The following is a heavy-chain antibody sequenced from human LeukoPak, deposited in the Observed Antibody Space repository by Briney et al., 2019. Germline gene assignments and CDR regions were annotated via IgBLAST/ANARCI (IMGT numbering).Heavy chain of an antibody. V-gene: IGHV3-66*01. D-gene: IGHD3-10*01. CDR3: ARGRGLGTMAFDP. Sequence: GGSLRLSCAASGFTVSSNYMSWVRQAPGKGLEWVSVIYSGGSTYDADSVKGRFTISRDNSKNTLYLQMNSLRAEDTAVYYCARGRGLGTMAFDPWGQGTLVTVSS. CDR2: IYSGGST. CDR1: GFTVSSNY. J-gene: IGHJ5*02.